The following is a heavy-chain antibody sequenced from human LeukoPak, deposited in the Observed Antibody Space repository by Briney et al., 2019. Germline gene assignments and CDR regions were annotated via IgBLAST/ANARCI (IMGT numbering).Heavy chain of an antibody. CDR3: ARHGYYYGSGSYYLYYFDY. J-gene: IGHJ4*02. Sequence: SETLSLTCAVYGGSFSGYYWSWIRQPPGKGLEWIGEINHSGSTNYNPSLKSRVTISVDTSKNQFSLKLSSVTAADTAVYYCARHGYYYGSGSYYLYYFDYWGQGTLVTVSS. CDR1: GGSFSGYY. D-gene: IGHD3-10*01. V-gene: IGHV4-34*01. CDR2: INHSGST.